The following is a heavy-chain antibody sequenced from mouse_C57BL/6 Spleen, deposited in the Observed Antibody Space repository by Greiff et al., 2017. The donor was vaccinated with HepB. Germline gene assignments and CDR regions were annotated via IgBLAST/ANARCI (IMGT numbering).Heavy chain of an antibody. CDR2: INPNNGGT. Sequence: EVQLQQSGPELVKPGASVKMSCKASGYTFTDYNMHWVKQSHGKSLEWIGYINPNNGGTSYNQKFKGKATLTVNKSSSPAYMELRSLTSEDSAVYYCARGYRRGWYAMDYWGQGTSVTVSS. CDR1: GYTFTDYN. J-gene: IGHJ4*01. V-gene: IGHV1-22*01. D-gene: IGHD1-2*01. CDR3: ARGYRRGWYAMDY.